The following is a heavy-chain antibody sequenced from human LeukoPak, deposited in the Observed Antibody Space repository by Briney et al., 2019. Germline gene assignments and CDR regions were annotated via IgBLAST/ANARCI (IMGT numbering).Heavy chain of an antibody. Sequence: GGSLRLSCAASGFTFSSYWMSWVRQAPGKGLEWVANIKQDGSEKYYVDSVKGRFTISRDNAKNSLYLQMNSLRAEDTAVYFCARDGRGGHNDFWGQGTLITVSS. CDR3: ARDGRGGHNDF. V-gene: IGHV3-7*01. D-gene: IGHD4-23*01. J-gene: IGHJ4*02. CDR1: GFTFSSYW. CDR2: IKQDGSEK.